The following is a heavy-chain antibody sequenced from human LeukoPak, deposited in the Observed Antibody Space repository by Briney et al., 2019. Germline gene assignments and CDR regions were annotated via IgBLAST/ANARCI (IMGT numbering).Heavy chain of an antibody. D-gene: IGHD1-1*01. CDR3: ATHGTTQGWFDP. J-gene: IGHJ5*02. CDR2: IYTSGST. V-gene: IGHV4-4*07. CDR1: GGSISSYY. Sequence: SETLSLTCTVSGGSISSYYWGWIRQPAGKGLEWIGRIYTSGSTNYNPSLKSRVTMSVDTSKNQFSLKLSSVTAADTAVYYCATHGTTQGWFDPWGQGTLVTVSS.